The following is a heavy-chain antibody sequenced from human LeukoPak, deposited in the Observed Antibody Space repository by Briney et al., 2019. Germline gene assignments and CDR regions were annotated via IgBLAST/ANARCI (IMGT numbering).Heavy chain of an antibody. CDR3: AKDDGSGFGRGYFYY. V-gene: IGHV3-23*01. Sequence: GGSLRLSCAASGFTFRSYAMSWVRQAPGKGLEWVSAMSNRGGSTYYADSVKGRFTISRDNSKNTLYLQMNSLRAEDTAVYYCAKDDGSGFGRGYFYYWGQGTLVTVSS. J-gene: IGHJ4*02. CDR2: MSNRGGST. D-gene: IGHD3-10*01. CDR1: GFTFRSYA.